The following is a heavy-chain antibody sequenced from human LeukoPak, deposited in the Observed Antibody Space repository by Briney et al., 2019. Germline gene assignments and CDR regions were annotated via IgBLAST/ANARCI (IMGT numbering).Heavy chain of an antibody. CDR1: GFIFSSYS. CDR2: INQEGSEK. D-gene: IGHD3-10*01. J-gene: IGHJ4*02. Sequence: GGSLRLSCAASGFIFSSYSMSWVRQAPGKGLEWVANINQEGSEKYYVESVKGRFTISRDNAKRSLYLQMNSLRAEDTAVYYCARGYGSGNYYRAVVDYWGQGALVTVSS. V-gene: IGHV3-7*03. CDR3: ARGYGSGNYYRAVVDY.